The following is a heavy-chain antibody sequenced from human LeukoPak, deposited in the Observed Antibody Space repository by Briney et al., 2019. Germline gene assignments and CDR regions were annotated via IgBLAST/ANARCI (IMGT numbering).Heavy chain of an antibody. CDR2: IYPGDSDT. CDR3: ARPRTHTITIFGVVSRYYYYMDV. Sequence: GESLKISGKGSGYSFTSYWIGWVRQMPGKGLEWIGIIYPGDSDTRYSPSFQGHVTISADKSISTAYLQWSSRKASDTAMYYCARPRTHTITIFGVVSRYYYYMDVWGKGTTVTVSS. V-gene: IGHV5-51*01. D-gene: IGHD3-3*01. J-gene: IGHJ6*03. CDR1: GYSFTSYW.